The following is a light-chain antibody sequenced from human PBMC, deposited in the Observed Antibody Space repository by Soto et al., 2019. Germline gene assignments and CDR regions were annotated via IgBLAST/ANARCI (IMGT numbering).Light chain of an antibody. J-gene: IGKJ5*01. CDR1: QDMSNY. V-gene: IGKV1-33*01. CDR2: DAS. Sequence: DIQMTQSPSPLAVSVGDRVTITCQASQDMSNYLNWYQQKPGKAPKLLIYDASNLESGVPSRFSGSGSGTVFTFTISSLQPEDIATYYCQQYDNLPITFGQGTRLEIK. CDR3: QQYDNLPIT.